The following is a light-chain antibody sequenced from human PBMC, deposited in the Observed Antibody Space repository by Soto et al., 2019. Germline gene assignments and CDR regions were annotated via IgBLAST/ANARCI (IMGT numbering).Light chain of an antibody. CDR2: DVD. CDR1: SIHISTYDY. J-gene: IGLJ1*01. CDR3: CAYAGTYV. V-gene: IGLV2-11*01. Sequence: QSVLTQPRSVSGSPGQSVTISCTGSSIHISTYDYVSWYQQYPDKAPNLLVYDVDRRPSGVPDRFSGSKSGNTASLTISGLQIEDEADYFCCAYAGTYVFGSGTKVTVL.